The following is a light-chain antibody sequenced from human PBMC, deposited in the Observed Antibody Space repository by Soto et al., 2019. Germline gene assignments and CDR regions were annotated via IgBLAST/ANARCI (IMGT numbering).Light chain of an antibody. CDR2: GAS. CDR3: QQYNNWPIT. Sequence: EVVMTQSPATLSVSPGARATLSCRAAQSIRSLLAWYQHKPGQAPRLLIYGASTRATAIPARFTGSGSGTEFTLTISSLQSEDFAVYYCQQYNNWPITFGPGTRLEIK. V-gene: IGKV3-15*01. J-gene: IGKJ5*01. CDR1: QSIRSL.